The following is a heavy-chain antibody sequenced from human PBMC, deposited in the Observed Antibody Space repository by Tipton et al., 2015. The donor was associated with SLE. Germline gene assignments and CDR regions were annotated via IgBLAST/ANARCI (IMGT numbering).Heavy chain of an antibody. CDR3: AREAARPDY. CDR2: VRSEGNNK. V-gene: IGHV3-30*02. J-gene: IGHJ4*02. D-gene: IGHD6-6*01. Sequence: SLRLSCAASGFTFSNYGMHWVRQAPGKGLEWVGFVRSEGNNKYYADSVKGRFTISRDNSRNTVYLQMNSLRVEDTAVYYCAREAARPDYWGQGTLVTVSS. CDR1: GFTFSNYG.